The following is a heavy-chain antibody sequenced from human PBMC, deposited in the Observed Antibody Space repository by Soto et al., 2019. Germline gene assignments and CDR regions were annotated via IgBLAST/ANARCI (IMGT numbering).Heavy chain of an antibody. CDR3: ARGFYDFGVP. J-gene: IGHJ5*02. D-gene: IGHD3-3*01. CDR2: INPIGGST. Sequence: ASGKVSCKASGYDFTSHYMHWVRQAPGQGLEWMGIINPIGGSTNYAQKFQGRVTMTRDTSTSTVYMELSSLRSEDTAVYYCARGFYDFGVPWGQGTLVTVSS. V-gene: IGHV1-46*01. CDR1: GYDFTSHY.